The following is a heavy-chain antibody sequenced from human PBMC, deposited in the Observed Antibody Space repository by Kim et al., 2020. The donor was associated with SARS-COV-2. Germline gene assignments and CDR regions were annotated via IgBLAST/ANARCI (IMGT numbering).Heavy chain of an antibody. V-gene: IGHV4-39*01. J-gene: IGHJ2*01. CDR3: ARHLRNWYFDL. Sequence: TYYTPSTQGRVTIAVDTSKKQFSLRLSSVAAAAAAVYYCARHLRNWYFDLWGRGTLVTVSS. CDR2: T.